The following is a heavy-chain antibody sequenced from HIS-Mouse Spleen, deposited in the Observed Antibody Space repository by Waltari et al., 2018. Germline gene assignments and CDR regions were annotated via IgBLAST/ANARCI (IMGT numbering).Heavy chain of an antibody. V-gene: IGHV4-39*07. CDR2: IDYSGSN. CDR3: AREIPYSSSWYDWYFDL. CDR1: VGSISSSSYY. J-gene: IGHJ2*01. D-gene: IGHD6-13*01. Sequence: QLQLQESGPGLVKPSETLSLTCTVSVGSISSSSYYWGWLRQPPGKGREWIGSIDYSGSNYYNPSLTSRVTISVDTSKNQFSLKLSSVTDADTAVFYCAREIPYSSSWYDWYFDLWGRGTLVTVSS.